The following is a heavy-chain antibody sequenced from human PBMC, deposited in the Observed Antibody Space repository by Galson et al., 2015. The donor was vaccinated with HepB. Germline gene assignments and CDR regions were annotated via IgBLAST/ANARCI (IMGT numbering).Heavy chain of an antibody. CDR1: GVTFSSYA. J-gene: IGHJ6*02. Sequence: SVKVSCKASGVTFSSYAISWVRQAPGQGLEWMGRIVPILGIANYAQTIQGRVTITADKSTSTPYMELSSLRSEDTAVYYCARGIDGSNYYGMDVWGQGTTVTVSS. V-gene: IGHV1-69*04. CDR2: IVPILGIA. CDR3: ARGIDGSNYYGMDV. D-gene: IGHD3-10*01.